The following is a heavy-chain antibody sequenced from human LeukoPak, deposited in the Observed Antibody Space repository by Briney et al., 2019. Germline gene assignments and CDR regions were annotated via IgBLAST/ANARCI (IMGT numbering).Heavy chain of an antibody. V-gene: IGHV3-74*01. Sequence: GGSLRLSCAASGFTFNDYYMHWVRQAPGKGLQWGSRINGDGSSTKYADSVKGRFTISRDNAKNTLYLQMNSLRTEDTSVYYCAQGGSPGAFDYWGQGTLVTVSS. CDR1: GFTFNDYY. CDR2: INGDGSST. D-gene: IGHD1-26*01. J-gene: IGHJ4*02. CDR3: AQGGSPGAFDY.